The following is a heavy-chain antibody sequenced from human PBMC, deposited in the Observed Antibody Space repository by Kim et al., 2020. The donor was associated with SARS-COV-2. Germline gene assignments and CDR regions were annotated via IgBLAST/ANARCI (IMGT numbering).Heavy chain of an antibody. D-gene: IGHD6-13*01. CDR2: IYYSGST. Sequence: SETLSLTCTVSGGSISSSSYYWGWIRQPPGKGLEWIGSIYYSGSTYYNPSLKSRVTISVDTSKNQFSLKLSSVTAADTAVYYCARGRAAAAYRNRYYFDYWGQGTLVTVSS. CDR1: GGSISSSSYY. V-gene: IGHV4-39*01. CDR3: ARGRAAAAYRNRYYFDY. J-gene: IGHJ4*02.